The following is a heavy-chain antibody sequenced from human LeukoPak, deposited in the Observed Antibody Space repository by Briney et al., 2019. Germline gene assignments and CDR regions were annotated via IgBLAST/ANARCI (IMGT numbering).Heavy chain of an antibody. V-gene: IGHV1-8*01. D-gene: IGHD1-26*01. CDR2: MNPNSGNT. CDR3: ARVTRISGSYGY. J-gene: IGHJ4*02. Sequence: GASVKVSCKASGYTFASYDINWVRQATGQGLEWMGWMNPNSGNTGYAQKFQGRVTMTRNTSISTAYMELSSLRSEDTAVYYCARVTRISGSYGYWGQGTLVTVSS. CDR1: GYTFASYD.